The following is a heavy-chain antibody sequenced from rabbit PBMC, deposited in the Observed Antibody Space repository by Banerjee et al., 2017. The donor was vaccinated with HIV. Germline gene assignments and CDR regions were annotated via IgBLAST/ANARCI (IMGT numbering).Heavy chain of an antibody. D-gene: IGHD4-1*01. CDR3: ARDGSGWGANFNL. CDR2: INTSSGNT. CDR1: GFSFSNKYV. J-gene: IGHJ4*01. Sequence: QEQLVESGGDLVKPEGSLTLTCTASGFSFSNKYVMCWVRQAPGKGLEWIACINTSSGNTVYASWAKGRFTISKTSSTTVTLQMTSLTAADTATYFCARDGSGWGANFNLWGPGTLVTVS. V-gene: IGHV1S45*01.